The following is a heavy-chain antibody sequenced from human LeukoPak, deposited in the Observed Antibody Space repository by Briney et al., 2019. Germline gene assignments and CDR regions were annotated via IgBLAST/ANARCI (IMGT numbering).Heavy chain of an antibody. CDR3: ARVGYVDIVATTIRGWFDP. CDR2: IYYSGST. J-gene: IGHJ5*02. CDR1: GGSTSSYY. V-gene: IGHV4-59*01. Sequence: PSETLPLTCTVSGGSTSSYYWSWIRQPPGKGLEWIGYIYYSGSTNYNPSLKSRVTISVDTSKNQFSLKLSSVTAADTAVYYCARVGYVDIVATTIRGWFDPWGQGTLVTVSS. D-gene: IGHD5-12*01.